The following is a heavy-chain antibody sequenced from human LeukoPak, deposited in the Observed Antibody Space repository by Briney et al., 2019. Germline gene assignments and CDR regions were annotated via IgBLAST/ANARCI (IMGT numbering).Heavy chain of an antibody. J-gene: IGHJ4*02. D-gene: IGHD3-3*01. CDR2: INPNSGDT. CDR3: ARKYDFWSGYYW. CDR1: GYTFTGYY. V-gene: IGHV1-2*02. Sequence: GASVKVSCKASGYTFTGYYIHWVGQAPGQGPEWMGWINPNSGDTNYAQKFQGRVTMARDTSISTAYMELSRLRSDDTAVYYCARKYDFWSGYYWWGQGTLVTVSS.